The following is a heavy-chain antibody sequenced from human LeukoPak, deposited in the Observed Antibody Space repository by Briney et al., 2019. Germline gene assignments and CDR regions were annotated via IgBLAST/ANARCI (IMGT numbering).Heavy chain of an antibody. V-gene: IGHV4-34*01. J-gene: IGHJ6*02. Sequence: SETLTLTCAVYGGSFSGYYWSWIRQPPGKGLEWIGEINHSGSTNYNPSLKSRVTISVDTSKNQFSLKLSSVTAADTAVYYCARAESRIWFGELYGMDVWGQGTTVTVSS. CDR1: GGSFSGYY. CDR2: INHSGST. CDR3: ARAESRIWFGELYGMDV. D-gene: IGHD3-10*01.